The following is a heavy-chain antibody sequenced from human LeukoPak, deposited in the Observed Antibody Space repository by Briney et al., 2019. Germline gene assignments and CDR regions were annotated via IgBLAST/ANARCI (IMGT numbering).Heavy chain of an antibody. V-gene: IGHV3-23*01. CDR3: AKVGNYYDSSGYYYYFDY. D-gene: IGHD3-22*01. CDR1: GFTFSSYA. J-gene: IGHJ4*02. CDR2: FSGSGGST. Sequence: GGSLRLSCAASGFTFSSYAMSWVRQAPGKGLEWVSAFSGSGGSTYYADSVKGRFTISRDNSKNTLYLQMNSLRAEDTAVYYCAKVGNYYDSSGYYYYFDYWGQGTLVTVSS.